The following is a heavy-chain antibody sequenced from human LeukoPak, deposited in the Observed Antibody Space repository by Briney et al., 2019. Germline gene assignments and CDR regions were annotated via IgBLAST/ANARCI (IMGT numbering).Heavy chain of an antibody. CDR1: GGSISSHY. J-gene: IGHJ4*02. CDR3: ASSPVGYCSGGSCSTYLAS. Sequence: SETLSLTCSVSGGSISSHYWTWIRQPPRKGLEWIGYIFYSASPIYNPSLKSRVTISLDTSKNQFSLRLNSVTAEDTAVYLCASSPVGYCSGGSCSTYLASWGQGTLVTVSS. D-gene: IGHD2-15*01. V-gene: IGHV4-59*11. CDR2: IFYSASP.